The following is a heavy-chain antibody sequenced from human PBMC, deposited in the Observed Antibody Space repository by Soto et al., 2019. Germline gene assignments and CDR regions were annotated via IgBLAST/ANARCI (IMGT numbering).Heavy chain of an antibody. CDR2: INPGGIT. CDR3: VSSLNYDFWRDGGRHFYFDY. J-gene: IGHJ4*02. Sequence: SETLSLTCAVYGGSLSGYYWTWIRQPPGKGLEWIGEINPGGITNYNPSVKSRLTISLDTSQNQFSLKLTSVTAADTAVYYCVSSLNYDFWRDGGRHFYFDYWGRGILVTVSS. V-gene: IGHV4-34*01. CDR1: GGSLSGYY. D-gene: IGHD3-3*01.